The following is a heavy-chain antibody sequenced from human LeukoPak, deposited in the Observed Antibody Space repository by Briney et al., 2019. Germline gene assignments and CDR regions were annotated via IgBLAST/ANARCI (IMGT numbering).Heavy chain of an antibody. CDR2: INTNAGNP. J-gene: IGHJ5*02. V-gene: IGHV7-4-1*02. CDR3: ARSYSVWFDP. Sequence: ASVKVSCKASDYTFTSYGINWVRQAPVQGLEWMGWINTNAGNPTYAQGFTGRFVFSLDTSVSTAYLQISSLKAEDTAVYYCARSYSVWFDPWGQGTLVTVSS. D-gene: IGHD2-21*01. CDR1: DYTFTSYG.